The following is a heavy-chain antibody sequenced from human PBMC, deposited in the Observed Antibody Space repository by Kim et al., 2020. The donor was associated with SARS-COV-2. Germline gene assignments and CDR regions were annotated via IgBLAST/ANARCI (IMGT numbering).Heavy chain of an antibody. CDR3: ARSGGQLSYYFDY. V-gene: IGHV1-18*01. J-gene: IGHJ4*02. D-gene: IGHD2-15*01. Sequence: ARKLQGRVTMTTDTSTSTAYMELRSLRSDDTAVYYCARSGGQLSYYFDYWGQGTLVTVSS.